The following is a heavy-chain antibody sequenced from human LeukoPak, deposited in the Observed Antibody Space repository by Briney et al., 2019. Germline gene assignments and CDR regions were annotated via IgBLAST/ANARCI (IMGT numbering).Heavy chain of an antibody. CDR2: IIPILGIA. D-gene: IGHD5-18*01. V-gene: IGHV1-69*04. J-gene: IGHJ4*02. CDR1: GGTFSSYT. Sequence: ASVKVSCKASGGTFSSYTISWVQQAPGQGLEWMGRIIPILGIANYAQKFQGRVTITADKSTSTAYMELSSLRSEDTAVYYCAREVKRGSSYGYPLLGYWGQGTLVTVSS. CDR3: AREVKRGSSYGYPLLGY.